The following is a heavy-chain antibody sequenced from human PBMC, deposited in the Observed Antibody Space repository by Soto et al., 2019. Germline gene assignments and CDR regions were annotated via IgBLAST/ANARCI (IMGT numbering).Heavy chain of an antibody. Sequence: QITLKESGPTLVKPTQTLTLTCTFSGFSLSTSGVGVGWIRQPPGKALEWLALIYWDDDKRYSPSLKSRLTITKDTSKNQVVLTMTNVDPVDTATYYCAHRPDGDYVHVEWFDPWGQGTLVTVSS. CDR3: AHRPDGDYVHVEWFDP. CDR2: IYWDDDK. J-gene: IGHJ5*02. D-gene: IGHD4-17*01. CDR1: GFSLSTSGVG. V-gene: IGHV2-5*02.